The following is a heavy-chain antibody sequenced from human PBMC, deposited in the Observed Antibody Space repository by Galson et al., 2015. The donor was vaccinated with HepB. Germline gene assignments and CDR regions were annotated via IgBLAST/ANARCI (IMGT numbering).Heavy chain of an antibody. CDR2: FDPDGGET. CDR1: GYPLTDFS. D-gene: IGHD2-8*01. Sequence: SVKVSCKVSGYPLTDFSMHWVRQAPGKGLEWMGGFDPDGGETDSAQRFQGRLIMTEDTSTDTAYMELSSLTSDDTAVYYCATSMGFTASNLWSHGTVVTVSS. CDR3: ATSMGFTASNL. J-gene: IGHJ3*01. V-gene: IGHV1-24*01.